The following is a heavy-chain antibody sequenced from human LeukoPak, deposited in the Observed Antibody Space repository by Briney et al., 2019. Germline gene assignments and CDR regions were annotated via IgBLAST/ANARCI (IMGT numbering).Heavy chain of an antibody. CDR2: IYYSGST. CDR1: GGSISSSSYY. V-gene: IGHV4-39*01. CDR3: ARQPNEYYYDSSGYYY. J-gene: IGHJ4*02. D-gene: IGHD3-22*01. Sequence: SETLSLTCTVSGGSISSSSYYWGWIRQPPGKGLESIGSIYYSGSTYYNPSLKSRVTISVDTSKNQFSLKLSSVTAADTAVYYCARQPNEYYYDSSGYYYWGQGTLVTVSS.